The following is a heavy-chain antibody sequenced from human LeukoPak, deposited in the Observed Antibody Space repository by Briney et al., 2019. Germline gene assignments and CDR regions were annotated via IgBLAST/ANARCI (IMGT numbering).Heavy chain of an antibody. CDR1: GGSISSGGYY. J-gene: IGHJ4*02. CDR2: IYYSGST. D-gene: IGHD6-13*01. V-gene: IGHV4-31*03. CDR3: ARVFIAAAGYFDY. Sequence: PSETLSLTCTVSGGSISSGGYYWSWIRQHPGKGLEWIGYIYYSGSTYYNPSLKSRVTISVDTSKNQFSLKLSSVTAADTAVYYCARVFIAAAGYFDYWGQGTLVTVSS.